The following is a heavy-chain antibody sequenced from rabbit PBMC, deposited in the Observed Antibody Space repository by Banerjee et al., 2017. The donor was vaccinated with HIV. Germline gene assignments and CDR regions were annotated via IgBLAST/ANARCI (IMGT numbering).Heavy chain of an antibody. D-gene: IGHD6-1*01. V-gene: IGHV1S7*01. J-gene: IGHJ6*01. CDR1: GFSFSNKA. CDR3: VRDQARMLDL. Sequence: QLVESGGGLVKPEGSLKLSCTASGFSFSNKAVMCWVRQTPGKGLEWIGSIDPVFGIANYANWVNGRFTISRDNAQNTLYLQLNSLTAADTATYFCVRDQARMLDLWGPGTLVTVS. CDR2: IDPVFGIA.